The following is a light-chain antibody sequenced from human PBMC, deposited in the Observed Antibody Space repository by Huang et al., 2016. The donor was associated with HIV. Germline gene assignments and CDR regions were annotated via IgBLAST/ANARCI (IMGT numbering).Light chain of an antibody. CDR2: AAS. V-gene: IGKV1-39*01. CDR3: QQSYNIPRT. Sequence: DIQMTQSPPSLSASVGDRVTITCRTNESVSNYLNWYRQKTGKAPEFLIYAASNLRTGLPSRVSGSGSGTEFTLTITSLQVQDLATYYCQQSYNIPRTFGQGTKVEIK. J-gene: IGKJ1*01. CDR1: ESVSNY.